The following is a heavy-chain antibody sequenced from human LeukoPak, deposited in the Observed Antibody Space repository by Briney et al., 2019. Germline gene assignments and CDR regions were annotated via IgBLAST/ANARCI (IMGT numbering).Heavy chain of an antibody. D-gene: IGHD2-15*01. J-gene: IGHJ1*01. CDR2: ISAYNGNT. CDR1: GYTFTSYG. Sequence: ASVKVSCKASGYTFTSYGISWVRQAPGQGLEWMGWISAYNGNTNYAQKLQGRVTMTTDKSTSTAYMELSSLRSEDTAVYYCARGGGYCSGGSCSRHAEYFQHWGQGTLVTVSS. V-gene: IGHV1-18*01. CDR3: ARGGGYCSGGSCSRHAEYFQH.